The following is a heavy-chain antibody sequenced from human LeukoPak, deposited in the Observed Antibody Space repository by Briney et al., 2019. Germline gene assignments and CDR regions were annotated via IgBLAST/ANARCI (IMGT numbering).Heavy chain of an antibody. J-gene: IGHJ5*02. V-gene: IGHV4-4*07. D-gene: IGHD1-1*01. Sequence: GSLRLSCAASGFTFSSYGMSWVRQPAGKGLEWIGHIFTTGPGSYNPSLRSRVTISRDTSKNEFSLSLNSVTAADTAVYYCAGSWNAERSFDPWGQGTLVTVSS. CDR3: AGSWNAERSFDP. CDR1: GFTFSSYG. CDR2: IFTTGPG.